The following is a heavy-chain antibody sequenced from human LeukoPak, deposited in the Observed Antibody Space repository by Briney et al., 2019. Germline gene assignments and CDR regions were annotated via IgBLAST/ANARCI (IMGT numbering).Heavy chain of an antibody. V-gene: IGHV4-59*01. J-gene: IGHJ4*02. CDR3: AIQKAAVGSDSHFDY. D-gene: IGHD6-19*01. Sequence: PSETLSLTCTGSGGSISSYYWSWIRQPPGKGLEWIGYIYYSGSTNYNPSLKSRVTISVDTSKNQFSLKLSSVTAADTAVYYCAIQKAAVGSDSHFDYWGQGTLVTVSS. CDR1: GGSISSYY. CDR2: IYYSGST.